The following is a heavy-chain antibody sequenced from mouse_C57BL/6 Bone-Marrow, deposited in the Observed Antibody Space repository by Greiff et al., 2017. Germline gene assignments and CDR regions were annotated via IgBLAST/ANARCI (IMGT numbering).Heavy chain of an antibody. CDR3: ARDAYYNNLYYYAMDY. V-gene: IGHV7-1*01. CDR1: GFTFSDFY. D-gene: IGHD2-5*01. CDR2: SRNKANDYTT. Sequence: EVQRVESGGGLVQSGRSLRLSCATSGFTFSDFYMEWVRQAPGKGLEWIAASRNKANDYTTEYSASVKGRFIVSRDTSQSILYLQMNALRAEDTDNYYCARDAYYNNLYYYAMDYWGQGTSVTVTS. J-gene: IGHJ4*01.